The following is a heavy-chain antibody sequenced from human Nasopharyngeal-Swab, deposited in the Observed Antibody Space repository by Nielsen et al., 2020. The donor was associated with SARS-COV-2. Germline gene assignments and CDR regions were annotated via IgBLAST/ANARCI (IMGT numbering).Heavy chain of an antibody. J-gene: IGHJ4*02. CDR1: GYSFTSYW. D-gene: IGHD1-26*01. CDR2: IYPGDSDT. V-gene: IGHV5-51*01. CDR3: ARHEVGATVDY. Sequence: GGSLRLSCKGSGYSFTSYWIGWVRQMPGKGLEWMGIIYPGDSDTRYSPSFQGQVTISADESISTAYLQWSSLKASDTAMYYCARHEVGATVDYWGQGTLVTVSS.